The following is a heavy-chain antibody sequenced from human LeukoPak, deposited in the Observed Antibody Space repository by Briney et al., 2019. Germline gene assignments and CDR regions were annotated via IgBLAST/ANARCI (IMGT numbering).Heavy chain of an antibody. CDR2: IYSGGST. J-gene: IGHJ6*02. CDR3: ARVSGGNYYDSSYYGMDV. D-gene: IGHD3-22*01. Sequence: PGGSLRLSCAASGFTVSSNSMSWVRQAPGKGLEWVSVIYSGGSTYYADSVKGRFTISRDNSKNTLYLQMNSLRAEDTAVYYCARVSGGNYYDSSYYGMDVWGQGTTVTVSS. CDR1: GFTVSSNS. V-gene: IGHV3-53*01.